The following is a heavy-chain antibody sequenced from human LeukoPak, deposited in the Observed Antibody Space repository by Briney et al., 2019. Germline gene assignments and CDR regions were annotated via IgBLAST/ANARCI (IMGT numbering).Heavy chain of an antibody. V-gene: IGHV3-21*01. Sequence: GGSLRLSCAASGFTFSSYSMNWVRQAPGKGLEWVSSISSSSSYIYYADSVKGRFTISRDNAKNSLYLQMNSLSAEDTAVYYCASPPTYYYDSSGYSDYWGQGTLVTVSS. CDR3: ASPPTYYYDSSGYSDY. CDR2: ISSSSSYI. D-gene: IGHD3-22*01. J-gene: IGHJ4*02. CDR1: GFTFSSYS.